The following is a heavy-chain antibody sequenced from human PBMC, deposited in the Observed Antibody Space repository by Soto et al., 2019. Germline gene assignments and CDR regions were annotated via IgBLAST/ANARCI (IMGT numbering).Heavy chain of an antibody. J-gene: IGHJ4*02. D-gene: IGHD2-21*02. CDR2: IYYSGST. Sequence: QVQLQESGPGLVKPSQTLSLTCSVSGDSVSSGGYYWTWIRQHPGKGLEWIGYIYYSGSTYYNPSLKSRVTISVDTSKNQFSLKLSSVTAADTAVYYCAREGVTAKGADSWGQGTLVTVSS. V-gene: IGHV4-31*03. CDR3: AREGVTAKGADS. CDR1: GDSVSSGGYY.